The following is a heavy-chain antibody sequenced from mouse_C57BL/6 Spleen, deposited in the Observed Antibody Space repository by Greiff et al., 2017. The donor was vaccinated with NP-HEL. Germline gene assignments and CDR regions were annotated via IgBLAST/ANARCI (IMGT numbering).Heavy chain of an antibody. J-gene: IGHJ2*01. Sequence: VQLQQPGAELVKPGASVKMSCKASGYTFTSYWITWVKQRPGQGLEWIGDIYPGSGSTNYNEKFKSKATLTVDTSSSTAYMQLSSLTSEDSAVYYCARWGYYYGSSYRYYFDYWGQGTTLTVSS. V-gene: IGHV1-55*01. CDR2: IYPGSGST. D-gene: IGHD1-1*01. CDR1: GYTFTSYW. CDR3: ARWGYYYGSSYRYYFDY.